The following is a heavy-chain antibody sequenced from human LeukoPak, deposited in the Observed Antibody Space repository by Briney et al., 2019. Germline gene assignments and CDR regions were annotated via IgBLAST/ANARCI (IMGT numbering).Heavy chain of an antibody. V-gene: IGHV3-7*01. D-gene: IGHD2-15*01. J-gene: IGHJ4*02. CDR3: ARGGYCSSSSCYLDY. CDR1: GFTFSRYW. CDR2: IKQDGSEK. Sequence: GGSLRLSCAASGFTFSRYWMSWVRQAPGKGLEWVANIKQDGSEKYYVDSVKGRFTISRDNAKNSLYLQMNSLRAEDTAVYYCARGGYCSSSSCYLDYWGQGTLVTVSS.